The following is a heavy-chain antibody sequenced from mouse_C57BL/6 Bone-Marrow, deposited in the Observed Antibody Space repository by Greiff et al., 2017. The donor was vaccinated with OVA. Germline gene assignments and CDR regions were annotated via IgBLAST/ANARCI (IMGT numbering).Heavy chain of an antibody. Sequence: QVQLQQSGAELARPGASVTLSCKASGYTFTDYEMHWVKQTPVHGLEWIGAIDPETGGTAYNQKFKGKAILTADKSSSTAYMELRSLTSEDSAVYYCTRSGELYFDVWGTGTTVTVSS. J-gene: IGHJ1*03. D-gene: IGHD3-1*01. CDR2: IDPETGGT. CDR1: GYTFTDYE. V-gene: IGHV1-15*01. CDR3: TRSGELYFDV.